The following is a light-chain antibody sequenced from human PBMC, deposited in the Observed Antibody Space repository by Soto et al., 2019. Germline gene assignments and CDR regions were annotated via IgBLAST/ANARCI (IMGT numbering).Light chain of an antibody. CDR2: GTS. CDR1: QNIGSY. J-gene: IGKJ4*01. V-gene: IGKV1-39*01. Sequence: DIQMTQSPSSLSASVGDSVSISCRASQNIGSYLNWYQHKPGKAPKILISGTSTLQTGVPPRFSGSGSGIHFTLTISSLQPEDFATYYCQQTYSVPPTFGGWSNLEI. CDR3: QQTYSVPPT.